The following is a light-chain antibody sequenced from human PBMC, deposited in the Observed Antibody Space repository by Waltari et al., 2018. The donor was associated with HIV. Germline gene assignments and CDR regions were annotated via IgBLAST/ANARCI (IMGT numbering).Light chain of an antibody. CDR2: DAS. CDR3: QQYNNVPIT. Sequence: DIQMTQSPSSLSASVGDRVSITCQASQDIDVNLGWIQHKPGRPPKVLIYDASLRAPEVPSRFTGSASGTTFTFTISSLQPGDFATYYCQQYNNVPITFGLGTRLDI. CDR1: QDIDVN. V-gene: IGKV1-33*01. J-gene: IGKJ5*01.